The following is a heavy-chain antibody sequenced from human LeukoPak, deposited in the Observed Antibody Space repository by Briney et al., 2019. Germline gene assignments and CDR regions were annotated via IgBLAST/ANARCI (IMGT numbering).Heavy chain of an antibody. CDR1: GGSISSYY. V-gene: IGHV4-4*07. Sequence: PSETVSLTCTVPGGSISSYYLSWIQQPAGKGLEWIGRIYTSGSTNYNPSLKSRVTMSVDTSKNQFSLKLSSVTAADTAVYYCARDGVATGPLDYWGQGTLVTVSS. J-gene: IGHJ4*02. CDR2: IYTSGST. CDR3: ARDGVATGPLDY. D-gene: IGHD5-12*01.